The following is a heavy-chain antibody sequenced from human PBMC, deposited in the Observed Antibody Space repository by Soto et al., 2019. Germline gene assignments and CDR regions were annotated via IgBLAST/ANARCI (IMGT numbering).Heavy chain of an antibody. CDR1: GGSISNWY. J-gene: IGHJ4*02. Sequence: ASETLSLTCTVSGGSISNWYGTWIRQPPGKGLEWIGDTYYSGSTNYNPSLKSRVTISVDTSRNQFSLKLSSVTAADTAMYYCATGTYYFDYWGQGTLVTVS. V-gene: IGHV4-59*01. CDR3: ATGTYYFDY. CDR2: TYYSGST.